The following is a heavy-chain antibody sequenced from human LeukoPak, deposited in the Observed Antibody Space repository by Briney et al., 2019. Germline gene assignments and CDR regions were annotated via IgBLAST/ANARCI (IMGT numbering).Heavy chain of an antibody. CDR3: ARDLAPLLWFGEPREV. J-gene: IGHJ6*04. D-gene: IGHD3-10*01. CDR1: GFNVSKSY. V-gene: IGHV3-53*01. CDR2: IYSAGTT. Sequence: GGSLRLSCAASGFNVSKSYLSWVRQAPGKGLEWVAVIYSAGTTYYADSVKGRFTISREKSTNTLYLQMNSLSAEDTAVYYCARDLAPLLWFGEPREVWGKGTTVTVSS.